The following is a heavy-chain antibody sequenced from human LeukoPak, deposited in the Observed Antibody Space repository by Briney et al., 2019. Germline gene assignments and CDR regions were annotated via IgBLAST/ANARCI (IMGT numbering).Heavy chain of an antibody. Sequence: GGSLRLSCAASGFTFSSHWMSWVRQAPGKGLEWVANINQDGSEKYYVDSVKCRFIISRDNAKNSLHLQMNSLRAEDTAVYYCARDHTAAGIIFDYWGQGTLVTVSS. CDR2: INQDGSEK. D-gene: IGHD5-18*01. CDR3: ARDHTAAGIIFDY. V-gene: IGHV3-7*01. CDR1: GFTFSSHW. J-gene: IGHJ4*02.